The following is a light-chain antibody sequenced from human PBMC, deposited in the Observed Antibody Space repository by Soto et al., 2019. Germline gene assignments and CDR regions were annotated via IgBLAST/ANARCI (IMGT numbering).Light chain of an antibody. V-gene: IGKV3-11*01. CDR1: QSVSSY. J-gene: IGKJ4*01. Sequence: EIVLTQSPATLSLSPGERATLSCRASQSVSSYLAWYQKKPGQAPRLLIYDASNRATGIPARFSGSGSGTDFTLTIISLEPEDFAVYYCHQRTNWPPLTFGGGTKVEIK. CDR3: HQRTNWPPLT. CDR2: DAS.